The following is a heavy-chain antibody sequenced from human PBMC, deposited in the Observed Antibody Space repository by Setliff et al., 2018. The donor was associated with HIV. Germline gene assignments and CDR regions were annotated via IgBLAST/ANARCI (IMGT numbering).Heavy chain of an antibody. D-gene: IGHD3-22*01. CDR2: IKSKTDGGTT. Sequence: PGGSLRLSCEASGFTFSTYSMNWVRQAPGKGLEWVGRIKSKTDGGTTDYAAPVKGRFTISRDDSKNTLYLQMNSLKTEDTAVYYCTTDMIVVVITNYWGQGTLVTVSS. CDR3: TTDMIVVVITNY. V-gene: IGHV3-15*01. J-gene: IGHJ4*02. CDR1: GFTFSTYS.